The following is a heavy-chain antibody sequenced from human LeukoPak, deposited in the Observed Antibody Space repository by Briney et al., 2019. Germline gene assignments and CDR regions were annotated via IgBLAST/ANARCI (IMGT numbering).Heavy chain of an antibody. CDR2: ISGSGEST. V-gene: IGHV3-23*01. D-gene: IGHD3-16*02. CDR3: AKTVSGSYSYQGGDY. CDR1: GFTFSSYA. J-gene: IGHJ4*02. Sequence: GGSLRLSCAASGFTFSSYAMRWVRQAPGKGLEWVSAISGSGESTNYADSVKGRFTMSRDNSRNMLYLQMNSLRDEDTAKYYCAKTVSGSYSYQGGDYWGQGTLVTVSS.